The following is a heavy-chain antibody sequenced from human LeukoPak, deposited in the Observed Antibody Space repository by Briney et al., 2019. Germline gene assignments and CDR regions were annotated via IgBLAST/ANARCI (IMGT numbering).Heavy chain of an antibody. J-gene: IGHJ4*02. CDR2: ISAYNGNT. CDR1: GYTFTSYG. Sequence: ASVKVSCKASGYTFTSYGISWVRQAPGQGLEWMGWISAYNGNTNYAQKLQGRVTMTTDTSTSTAYMELRSLRSDDTAVYYCARVEGVLRFLEWLLPLLYRGQGTLVTVSS. D-gene: IGHD3-3*01. CDR3: ARVEGVLRFLEWLLPLLY. V-gene: IGHV1-18*01.